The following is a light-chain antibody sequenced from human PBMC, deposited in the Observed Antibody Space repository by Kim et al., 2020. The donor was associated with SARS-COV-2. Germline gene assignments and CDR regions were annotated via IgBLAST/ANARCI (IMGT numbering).Light chain of an antibody. CDR3: FLSYSGARV. CDR2: DTS. CDR1: TGGVTSGHY. V-gene: IGLV7-46*01. Sequence: PGGTVTLTCGSSTGGVTSGHYPYWLQQKPGHAPRTMIYDTSNKHSWAPARFSGSLLGGKAALTLSGAQPEDEADYYCFLSYSGARVFGGGTQLTVL. J-gene: IGLJ3*02.